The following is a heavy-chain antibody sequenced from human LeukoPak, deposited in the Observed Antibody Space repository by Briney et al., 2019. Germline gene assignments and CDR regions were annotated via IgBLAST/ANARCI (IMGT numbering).Heavy chain of an antibody. CDR1: GGSISSSY. D-gene: IGHD3-22*01. J-gene: IGHJ3*02. CDR2: INYTGGS. V-gene: IGHV4-59*01. CDR3: ARNLDDSSGYYSFVAFDI. Sequence: SETLSLTCTVSGGSISSSYWSWIRQPPGKGLEWIGDINYTGGSNYNPSLKSRSTISVDKSTNQFSLQLSSVPAADAAAYYCARNLDDSSGYYSFVAFDIWGQGTMVTASS.